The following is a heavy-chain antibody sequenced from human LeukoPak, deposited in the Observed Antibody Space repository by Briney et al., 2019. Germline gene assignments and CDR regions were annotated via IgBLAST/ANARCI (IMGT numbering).Heavy chain of an antibody. J-gene: IGHJ4*02. D-gene: IGHD5-12*01. CDR1: GFTFSTYW. Sequence: GGSLRLSCAAYGFTFSTYWMSWVRQAPGKGLESVANIKEDGSEEYYVDSVKGRFSISRDNAKNSLYLQMNSLRAEDTAVYYCAKGIVATTNWGQGTLVTVSS. V-gene: IGHV3-7*01. CDR3: AKGIVATTN. CDR2: IKEDGSEE.